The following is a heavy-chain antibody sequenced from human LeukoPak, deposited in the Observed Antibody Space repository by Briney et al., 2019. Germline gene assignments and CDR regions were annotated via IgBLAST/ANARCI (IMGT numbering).Heavy chain of an antibody. V-gene: IGHV4-38-2*02. J-gene: IGHJ6*03. CDR2: ISQSRST. D-gene: IGHD5-12*01. CDR3: ARRVATQGYYDYYVDV. CDR1: GYSISRGHY. Sequence: SETLSLTCTVSGYSISRGHYWGWIRQPPGKGLEWIGSISQSRSTYHNPSLLSRVSISVDTSKNQFSLNLTSVTAADTAVYYCARRVATQGYYDYYVDVWGKGTTVTVSS.